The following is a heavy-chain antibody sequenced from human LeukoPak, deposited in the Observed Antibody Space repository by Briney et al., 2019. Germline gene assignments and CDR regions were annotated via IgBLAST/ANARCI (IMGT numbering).Heavy chain of an antibody. CDR1: GFTVSSNY. V-gene: IGHV3-30-3*01. Sequence: GGSLRLSCAASGFTVSSNYMSWVRQAPGKGLEWVAVISYDGSNKYYADSVKGRFTISRDNSKNTLYLQMNSLRAEDTAVYYCARELLWFGELLGGFDYWGQGTLVTVSS. J-gene: IGHJ4*02. D-gene: IGHD3-10*01. CDR3: ARELLWFGELLGGFDY. CDR2: ISYDGSNK.